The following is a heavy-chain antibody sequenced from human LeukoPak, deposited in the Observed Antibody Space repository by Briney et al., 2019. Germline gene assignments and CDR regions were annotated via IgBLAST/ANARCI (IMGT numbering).Heavy chain of an antibody. D-gene: IGHD3-3*01. CDR2: IIPIFGTA. CDR1: GGTFSSYA. J-gene: IGHJ6*02. Sequence: ASVKVSCKASGGTFSSYAISWVRQAPGQGLEWMGGIIPIFGTANYAQKFQGRVTITADESTSTAYMELSSLRSEDTAVYYCARDKLRFLEWASGMDVWGQGTTVTVSS. CDR3: ARDKLRFLEWASGMDV. V-gene: IGHV1-69*13.